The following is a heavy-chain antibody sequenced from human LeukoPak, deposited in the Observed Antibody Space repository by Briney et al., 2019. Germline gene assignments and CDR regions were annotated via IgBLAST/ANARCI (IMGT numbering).Heavy chain of an antibody. D-gene: IGHD5-12*01. CDR3: ARPSYSGYDYYFDY. Sequence: ASVKVSCKASGYTFTNYAVNWVRQAPGQRLEWMGWISTYNGNTNYAQKLQGRVTMTTDTSTSTAYMELRSLRSDDTAVYYCARPSYSGYDYYFDYWGQGTLVTVSS. CDR2: ISTYNGNT. CDR1: GYTFTNYA. J-gene: IGHJ4*02. V-gene: IGHV1-18*01.